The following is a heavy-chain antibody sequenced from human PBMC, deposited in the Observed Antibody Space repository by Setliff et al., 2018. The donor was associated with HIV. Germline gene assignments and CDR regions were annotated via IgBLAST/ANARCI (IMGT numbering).Heavy chain of an antibody. D-gene: IGHD6-13*01. CDR2: ISTYSDET. J-gene: IGHJ6*02. CDR3: ARAEYSSSWPYYYYGMDV. V-gene: IGHV1-18*01. Sequence: ASVKVSCKPSGYTFTTYGLSWVRQAPGQGLEWMGWISTYSDETSSSQNLQGRLTMTTDTSTGTAYMELRSLRSDDTAVYYCARAEYSSSWPYYYYGMDVWGQGTTVTVSS. CDR1: GYTFTTYG.